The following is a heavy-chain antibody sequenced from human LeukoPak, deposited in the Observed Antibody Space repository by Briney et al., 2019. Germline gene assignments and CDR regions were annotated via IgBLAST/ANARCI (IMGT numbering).Heavy chain of an antibody. V-gene: IGHV1-2*02. CDR2: INPNSGGT. D-gene: IGHD3-10*01. Sequence: ASVKVSCKASGYTFTGYYMHWVRQAPGQGLEWVGWINPNSGGTNYAQKFQGRVTMTRDTSISTAYMELSRLRSDDTAVYYCARGVAYGSGSYYNNWFDPWGQGTLVTVSS. CDR3: ARGVAYGSGSYYNNWFDP. J-gene: IGHJ5*02. CDR1: GYTFTGYY.